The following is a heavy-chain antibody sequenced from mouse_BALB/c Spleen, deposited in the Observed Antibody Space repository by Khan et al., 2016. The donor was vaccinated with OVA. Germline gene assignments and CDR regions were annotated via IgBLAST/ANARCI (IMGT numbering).Heavy chain of an antibody. CDR2: INSNGGST. CDR1: GFTLSSYG. CDR3: ARMARTTN. Sequence: EVELVESGGGLVQPGGSLKLSCEASGFTLSSYGMHWVRQTPDKRLELVATINSNGGSTYYPDSVKGRFTTSMYKSMNTLYLQKSSLKSCETARYYCARMARTTNWGQGTPVTVSA. J-gene: IGHJ3*01. D-gene: IGHD1-3*01. V-gene: IGHV5-6-3*01.